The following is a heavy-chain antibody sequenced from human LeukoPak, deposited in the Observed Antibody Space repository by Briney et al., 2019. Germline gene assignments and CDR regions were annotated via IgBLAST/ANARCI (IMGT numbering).Heavy chain of an antibody. V-gene: IGHV4-39*07. Sequence: SETLSLTCTVSGGSISSSSYYWGWIRQPPGKGLEWIGSIYYSGSTYYNPSLKSRVTISVDTSKNQFSLKLSSVTAADTAVYYCARERPITMVRGARGWFDPWGQGTLVTVSS. J-gene: IGHJ5*02. CDR1: GGSISSSSYY. CDR3: ARERPITMVRGARGWFDP. D-gene: IGHD3-10*01. CDR2: IYYSGST.